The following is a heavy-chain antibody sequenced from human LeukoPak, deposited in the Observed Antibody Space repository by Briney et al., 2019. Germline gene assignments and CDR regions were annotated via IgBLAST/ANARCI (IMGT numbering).Heavy chain of an antibody. CDR1: GYSFTSHW. V-gene: IGHV5-51*01. CDR2: VYPSDSDT. Sequence: GESLKISCKASGYSFTSHWIGWVRQMPGKGLEWMGIVYPSDSDTRYSPSFQGQVTISADKSISTAYLQWSSLKASDTAMYYCARHLSSSRFFNYYGMDVWGQGTAVTVSS. CDR3: ARHLSSSRFFNYYGMDV. D-gene: IGHD3-10*01. J-gene: IGHJ6*02.